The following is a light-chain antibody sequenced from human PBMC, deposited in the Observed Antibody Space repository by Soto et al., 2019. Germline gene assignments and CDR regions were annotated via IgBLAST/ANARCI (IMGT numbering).Light chain of an antibody. V-gene: IGKV3-20*01. CDR3: QQYGSSRLT. CDR1: QSVSSSY. CDR2: GAS. J-gene: IGKJ4*01. Sequence: EIVLTQSPGTLSLSPGERATLSCGASQSVSSSYLAWYQQKPGQAPRLLIYGASSRATGIPDRFSGSGSGTDFTLTISRLEPEDFAVYYCQQYGSSRLTFGGGTKVEIK.